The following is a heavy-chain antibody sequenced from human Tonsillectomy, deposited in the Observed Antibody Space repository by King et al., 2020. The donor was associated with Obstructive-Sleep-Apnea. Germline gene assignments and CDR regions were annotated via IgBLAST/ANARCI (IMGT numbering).Heavy chain of an antibody. CDR1: GFTFSSYA. D-gene: IGHD4-17*01. J-gene: IGHJ6*02. Sequence: VQLVESGGGLVQPGGSLRLSCAASGFTFSSYAMNWVRQAPGEGLEWGSGIICSGGGQYYAGSVKGRFTISSDNSKNTLYLQKNSLGAEDTAVYYCAKVPVTTDSHYYYGMDVWGQGTTVTVSS. CDR2: IICSGGGQ. CDR3: AKVPVTTDSHYYYGMDV. V-gene: IGHV3-23*04.